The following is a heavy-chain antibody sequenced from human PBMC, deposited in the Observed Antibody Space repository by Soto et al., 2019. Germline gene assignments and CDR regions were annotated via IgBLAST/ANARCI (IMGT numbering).Heavy chain of an antibody. D-gene: IGHD6-13*01. CDR3: AKGLAAAGTGPFDP. Sequence: EVQLLESGGGLVQPGGSLRLSCAASGFTFSSNAMSWVRKAPGKGLEWVPAISGSGGSTYYADSVKGRFTISRDNSKNTLYLQMNSLRAEDTAVYYCAKGLAAAGTGPFDPWGQGTLVTVSS. CDR1: GFTFSSNA. CDR2: ISGSGGST. J-gene: IGHJ5*02. V-gene: IGHV3-23*01.